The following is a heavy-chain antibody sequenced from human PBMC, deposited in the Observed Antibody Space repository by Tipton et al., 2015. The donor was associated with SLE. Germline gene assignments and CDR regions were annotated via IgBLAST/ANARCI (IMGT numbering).Heavy chain of an antibody. CDR2: ISNRGTVM. CDR3: ARGITGDL. CDR1: GFTFRSYE. Sequence: GSLRLSCAASGFTFRSYEMHWVRQAPGKGLEWLSYISNRGTVMYYADSVKGRFAISRDNSKNTLYLQINSLRAEDTAMYYCARGITGDLWGRGTLVTVSS. V-gene: IGHV3-48*03. J-gene: IGHJ2*01. D-gene: IGHD3-10*01.